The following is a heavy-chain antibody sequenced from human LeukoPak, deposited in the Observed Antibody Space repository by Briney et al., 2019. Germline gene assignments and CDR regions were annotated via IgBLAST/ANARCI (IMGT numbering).Heavy chain of an antibody. CDR3: AKAPVTSCRGAYCYPFDY. Sequence: GGSLRLSCGASRFIFSNYAMSWVRQAPGKGLEWVSAISSTDAGTYHADSVRGRFTISRDSSKNTLYLQMNSLRAEDAAVYYCAKAPVTSCRGAYCYPFDYWGQGTLVTVSS. CDR2: ISSTDAGT. J-gene: IGHJ4*02. D-gene: IGHD2-21*01. CDR1: RFIFSNYA. V-gene: IGHV3-23*01.